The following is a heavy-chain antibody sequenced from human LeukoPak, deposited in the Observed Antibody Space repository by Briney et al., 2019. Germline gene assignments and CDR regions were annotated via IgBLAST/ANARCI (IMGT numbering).Heavy chain of an antibody. J-gene: IGHJ4*02. V-gene: IGHV3-7*01. CDR1: GFTFNYYW. CDR2: IQQDGSEK. CDR3: ARVRKLRTRGVMDPLDY. Sequence: PGGSLRLSCAASGFTFNYYWLTWVRQAPGKCLEWVANIQQDGSEKYYVDSVKGRFIISRDNAKNSLYLQMNSLRAEDTAVYYCARVRKLRTRGVMDPLDYWGQGTLVTVSS. D-gene: IGHD3-10*01.